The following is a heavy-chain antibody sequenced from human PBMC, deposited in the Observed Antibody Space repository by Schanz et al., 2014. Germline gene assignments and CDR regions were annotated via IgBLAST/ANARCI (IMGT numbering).Heavy chain of an antibody. V-gene: IGHV3-23*04. J-gene: IGHJ4*02. Sequence: EVQVVESGGGLVQPGGSLRLSCTASGFNSDDYAMHWVRQAPGKGLEWVSSISSGGGSTYYADSVKGRFTISRDNSKNTLFLQMNSLRAEDTAVYYCARDHTTESYYSAGQPMDYWGQGTLLTVSS. CDR3: ARDHTTESYYSAGQPMDY. D-gene: IGHD1-26*01. CDR2: ISSGGGST. CDR1: GFNSDDYA.